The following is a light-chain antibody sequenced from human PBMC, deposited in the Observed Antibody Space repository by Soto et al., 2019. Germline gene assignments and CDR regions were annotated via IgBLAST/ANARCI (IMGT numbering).Light chain of an antibody. Sequence: QSVLTQPPSVSGAPGQRVTISCTGSSSNFGAGYDVHWYQQLPGTAPKILIYGNTNRPSGVPDRFSGSKSGTSASLAITGLQAEDEADYYCQSSGSGLSGLVFGGGTKLTVL. V-gene: IGLV1-40*01. CDR2: GNT. J-gene: IGLJ2*01. CDR1: SSNFGAGYD. CDR3: QSSGSGLSGLV.